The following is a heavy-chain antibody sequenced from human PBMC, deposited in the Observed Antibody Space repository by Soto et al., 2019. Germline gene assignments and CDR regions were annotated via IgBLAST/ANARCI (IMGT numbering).Heavy chain of an antibody. D-gene: IGHD3-16*02. CDR2: IYSSGTT. CDR3: ARMGLHLGELSRNWVEP. J-gene: IGHJ5*02. CDR1: GGSITSANYY. Sequence: QVQLQESGPGLVKPSQTLSLSCSISGGSITSANYYWTWIRLFPGKGLEWIGYIYSSGTTHYNPSLKSRATISLETSNNQFSLEVKSATAADTAVYYCARMGLHLGELSRNWVEPWGQGSLVTVSS. V-gene: IGHV4-31*03.